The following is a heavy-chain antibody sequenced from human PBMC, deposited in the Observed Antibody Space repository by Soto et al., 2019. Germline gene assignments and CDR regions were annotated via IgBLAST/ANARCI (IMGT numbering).Heavy chain of an antibody. CDR2: MRPLIGDT. CDR1: GHPLSYCY. Sequence: QVPLVQSGAEVKQTGSSVKISCKTSGHPLSYCYLHWFRQAPGQAFEWMGRMRPLIGDTNNAQKVHDRLPLTRDRPMTTAYMELRSLTSDDTAIYSCAGEGSYETLSGNSHIFDWGQGTLVSVSS. V-gene: IGHV1-45*02. CDR3: AGEGSYETLSGNSHIFD. D-gene: IGHD3-9*01. J-gene: IGHJ4*02.